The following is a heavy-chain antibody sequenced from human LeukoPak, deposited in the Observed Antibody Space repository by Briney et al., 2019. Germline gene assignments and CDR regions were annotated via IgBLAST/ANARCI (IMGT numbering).Heavy chain of an antibody. V-gene: IGHV1-69*04. CDR3: ARDQGDNYPFDY. CDR1: GGTFSSYA. CDR2: IIPILGIA. D-gene: IGHD4/OR15-4a*01. Sequence: SVKVSCKASGGTFSSYAISWVRRAPGQGLEWMGRIIPILGIANYAQKFQGRVTITADKSTSTAYMELSSLRSEDTAVYYCARDQGDNYPFDYWGQGTLVTVSS. J-gene: IGHJ4*02.